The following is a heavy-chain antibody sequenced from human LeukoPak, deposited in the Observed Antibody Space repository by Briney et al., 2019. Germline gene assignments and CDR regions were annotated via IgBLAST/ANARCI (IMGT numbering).Heavy chain of an antibody. V-gene: IGHV2-5*02. J-gene: IGHJ4*02. CDR3: AHSRRDGYNFDS. D-gene: IGHD5-24*01. CDR1: GFSLRTSGVG. Sequence: SGPTLVNPTQTLTLTRTFSGFSLRTSGVGVAWIRQPPGKALEWLALIYWDGDKRYSPSLKSRLTITKDTSKNQVVLTMTNMDPVDTATYHCAHSRRDGYNFDSWGQGTLVTVSA. CDR2: IYWDGDK.